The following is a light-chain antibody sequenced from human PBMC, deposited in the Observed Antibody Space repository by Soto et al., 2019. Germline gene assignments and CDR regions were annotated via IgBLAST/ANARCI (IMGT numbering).Light chain of an antibody. V-gene: IGKV1-33*01. Sequence: DIQMTQSPSSLSASVGDRVTITCQASQDISNNLHWYQVKPGKAPKLLIYDASNLETGVPSRFSGSGSGTDFTLTTNSLEPEDVATYYCQQSDDLPRTFGQGTKLQVK. CDR2: DAS. CDR3: QQSDDLPRT. J-gene: IGKJ2*01. CDR1: QDISNN.